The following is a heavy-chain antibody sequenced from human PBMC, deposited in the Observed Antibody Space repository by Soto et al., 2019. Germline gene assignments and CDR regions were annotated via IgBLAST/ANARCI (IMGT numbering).Heavy chain of an antibody. CDR1: GGSISSGGCY. CDR2: LYYSGST. CDR3: ATSGYRGSLRFRDYYYYGMDV. D-gene: IGHD3-10*01. Sequence: SETRSLACTVAGGSISSGGCYWSWIRQDAGKGREWIGYLYYSGSTYYNPSLKSRVTISVDTSNNQFSLKLSSVTAADTAVYYCATSGYRGSLRFRDYYYYGMDVWGQGTTVT. J-gene: IGHJ6*02. V-gene: IGHV4-31*03.